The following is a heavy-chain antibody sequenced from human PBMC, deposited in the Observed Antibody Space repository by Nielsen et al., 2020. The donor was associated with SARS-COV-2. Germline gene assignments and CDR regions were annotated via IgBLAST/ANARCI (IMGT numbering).Heavy chain of an antibody. J-gene: IGHJ5*02. Sequence: SETLSLTCAVYGGSFSGYYWSWIRQPPGKGLEWIGEINHSGSTNYNPSLKSRVTISVDTSKNQFSLKLSSVTAADTAVYYCARVRGYYGDYGRGNWFDPWGQGTLVTVSS. V-gene: IGHV4-34*01. CDR3: ARVRGYYGDYGRGNWFDP. D-gene: IGHD4-17*01. CDR1: GGSFSGYY. CDR2: INHSGST.